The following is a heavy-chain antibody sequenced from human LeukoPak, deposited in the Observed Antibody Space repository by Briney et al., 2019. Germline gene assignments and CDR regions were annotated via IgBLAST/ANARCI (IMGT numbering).Heavy chain of an antibody. CDR1: GYTFTGHY. V-gene: IGHV1-8*02. CDR3: AIISVHFDY. J-gene: IGHJ4*02. D-gene: IGHD3-10*02. CDR2: MNPNSGNT. Sequence: ASVKVSCKASGYTFTGHYMHWARQAPGQGLEWMGWMNPNSGNTGYAQKFQGRVTMTRNTSISTAYMELSSLRSEDTAVYYCAIISVHFDYWGQGTLVTVSS.